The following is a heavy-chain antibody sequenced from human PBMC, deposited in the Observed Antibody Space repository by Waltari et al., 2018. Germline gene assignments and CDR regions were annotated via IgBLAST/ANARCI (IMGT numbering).Heavy chain of an antibody. J-gene: IGHJ6*04. CDR1: GYTFTSYD. Sequence: QVQLVQSGAEVKKPGASVKVSCKASGYTFTSYDINWVRQATGQGLEWMGWRNPESGNRGYAQKVQGRGTMTRNTSISTAYMELSSLRSEDTAVYYWARRLYGSGSQMDVWGKGTTVTVSS. CDR3: ARRLYGSGSQMDV. V-gene: IGHV1-8*01. CDR2: RNPESGNR. D-gene: IGHD3-10*01.